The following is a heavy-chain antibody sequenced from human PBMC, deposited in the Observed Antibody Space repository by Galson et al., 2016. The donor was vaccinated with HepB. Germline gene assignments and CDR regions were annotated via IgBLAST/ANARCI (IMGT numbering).Heavy chain of an antibody. CDR2: ISYDGSDK. V-gene: IGHV3-30*18. Sequence: FTFGCCGMHWVRQAPGKGLEWVAVISYDGSDKYYSDSVKGRFTISRDNSNNTLHLQMNSLRADDTAVYYCAKDTSAPAGISPWGQGALVTVSS. CDR1: FTFGCCG. D-gene: IGHD6-13*01. CDR3: AKDTSAPAGISP. J-gene: IGHJ4*02.